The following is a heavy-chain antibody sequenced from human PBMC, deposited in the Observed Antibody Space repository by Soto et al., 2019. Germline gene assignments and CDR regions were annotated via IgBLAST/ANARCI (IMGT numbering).Heavy chain of an antibody. Sequence: KQTAASVKVSCKASGGTFSSYTISWVRQAPGQGLEWMGRIIPILGIANYAQKFQGRVTITADKSTSTAYMELSSLRSEDTAVYYCAGEDRSGGSGCGAFDIWGQGTMVTVSS. CDR2: IIPILGIA. J-gene: IGHJ3*02. D-gene: IGHD2-15*01. V-gene: IGHV1-69*02. CDR1: GGTFSSYT. CDR3: AGEDRSGGSGCGAFDI.